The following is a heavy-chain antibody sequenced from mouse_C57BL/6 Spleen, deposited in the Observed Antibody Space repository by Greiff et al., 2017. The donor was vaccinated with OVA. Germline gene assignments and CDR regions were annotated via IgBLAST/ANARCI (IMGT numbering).Heavy chain of an antibody. CDR1: GFTFSDYG. D-gene: IGHD4-1*01. V-gene: IGHV5-17*01. J-gene: IGHJ2*01. Sequence: EVKLMESGGGLVKPGGSLKLSCAASGFTFSDYGMHWVRQAPEKGLEWVAYISSGSSTIYYADTVKGRFTISRANAKNTLFRQMTSLRSEDTAMYYCARPWNWDGGYLDYWGQGTTLTVSS. CDR2: ISSGSSTI. CDR3: ARPWNWDGGYLDY.